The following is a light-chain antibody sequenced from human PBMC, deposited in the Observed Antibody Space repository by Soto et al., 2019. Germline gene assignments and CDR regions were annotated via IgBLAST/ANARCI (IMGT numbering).Light chain of an antibody. V-gene: IGLV2-14*01. J-gene: IGLJ1*01. CDR3: SSYTSSSTLVL. CDR1: SSDGGGYNY. Sequence: QSALTQPASVSGSPGQSITLSCTGTSSDGGGYNYVSWYQQHPGKAPKLMIYDVSNRPSGVSNRFSGSKSGNTASLTISGLQAEDEADYYCSSYTSSSTLVLFGTGTKVTVL. CDR2: DVS.